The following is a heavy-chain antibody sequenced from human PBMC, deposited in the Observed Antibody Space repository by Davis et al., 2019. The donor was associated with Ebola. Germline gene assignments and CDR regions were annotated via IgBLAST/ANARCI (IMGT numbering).Heavy chain of an antibody. J-gene: IGHJ6*02. CDR2: MNPNSGNT. Sequence: AASVKVSCKASGYTFTSYDINWVRQATGQGLEWMGWMNPNSGNTGYAQKFQGRVTMTRNTSISTAYMELSSLRSEDTAVYYCAREEKRITMVQGVTYYYYGMDVWGQGTTVTVSS. CDR1: GYTFTSYD. D-gene: IGHD3-10*01. V-gene: IGHV1-8*01. CDR3: AREEKRITMVQGVTYYYYGMDV.